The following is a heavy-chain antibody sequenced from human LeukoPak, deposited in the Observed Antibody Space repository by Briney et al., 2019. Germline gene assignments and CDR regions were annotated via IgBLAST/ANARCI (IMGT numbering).Heavy chain of an antibody. V-gene: IGHV1-69*05. J-gene: IGHJ4*02. Sequence: SVKVSCKASGGTFSSYAISWVRQAPGQGLEWMGGIIPIFGTANYAQKFQGRATMTRDTSISTAYMELSRLRSDDTAVYYCARDRGIYGGYDYWGQGTLVTVSS. CDR2: IIPIFGTA. CDR1: GGTFSSYA. CDR3: ARDRGIYGGYDY. D-gene: IGHD3-16*01.